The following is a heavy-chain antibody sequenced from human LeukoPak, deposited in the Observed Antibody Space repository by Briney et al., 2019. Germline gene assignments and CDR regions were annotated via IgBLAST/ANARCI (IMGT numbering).Heavy chain of an antibody. CDR3: ARHFNYGDPRHAFDI. Sequence: SEILSLTCTVSGGSISSGDYYWSWIRQPPGKGLEWIGYIYYSGSTNYNPSLKSRVTISVDTSKNQFSLKLSSVTAADTAVYYCARHFNYGDPRHAFDIWGQGAMVTVSS. D-gene: IGHD4-17*01. V-gene: IGHV4-61*08. CDR2: IYYSGST. CDR1: GGSISSGDYY. J-gene: IGHJ3*02.